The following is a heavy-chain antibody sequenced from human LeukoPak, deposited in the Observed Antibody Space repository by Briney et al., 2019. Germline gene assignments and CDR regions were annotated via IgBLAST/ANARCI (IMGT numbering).Heavy chain of an antibody. Sequence: SVKVSCKASGGTFRNYALSWVRQAPGQGLEWMGGLIPLFGRAEYAQKFQGRVTIITDEATNTAYLELSSLTSDDTAIYYCASPNENNDYYFDYWGQGTLVTVST. CDR1: GGTFRNYA. CDR2: LIPLFGRA. J-gene: IGHJ4*02. D-gene: IGHD2-8*01. CDR3: ASPNENNDYYFDY. V-gene: IGHV1-69*05.